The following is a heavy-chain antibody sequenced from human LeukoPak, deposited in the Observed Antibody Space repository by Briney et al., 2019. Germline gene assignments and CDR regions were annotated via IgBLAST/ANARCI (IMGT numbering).Heavy chain of an antibody. CDR2: IYYSGST. J-gene: IGHJ5*02. D-gene: IGHD3-16*01. CDR3: ARMGGPYTRRPPDP. V-gene: IGHV4-39*01. Sequence: SETLSLTCTVSGGSISSSSYYWGWIRQPPGKGLEWIGSIYYSGSTYYNPSLKSRVTISVDTSRNQFSLKLSSVTAADTAVYYCARMGGPYTRRPPDPWGQGTLVTVSS. CDR1: GGSISSSSYY.